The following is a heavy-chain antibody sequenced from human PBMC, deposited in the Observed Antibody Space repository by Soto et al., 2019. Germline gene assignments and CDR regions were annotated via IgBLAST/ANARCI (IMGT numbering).Heavy chain of an antibody. CDR2: ISSSGRTI. V-gene: IGHV3-48*03. J-gene: IGHJ4*02. CDR3: TRGTQQRHLDY. D-gene: IGHD6-13*01. Sequence: GWSLRLACASSGFTFISYEMNWVRQAPGKGLEWVSYISSSGRTIYYADSVKGRFTISRDNAKNSLYLQLNSLRAEDTAVFYCTRGTQQRHLDYWGQGTLVTVSS. CDR1: GFTFISYE.